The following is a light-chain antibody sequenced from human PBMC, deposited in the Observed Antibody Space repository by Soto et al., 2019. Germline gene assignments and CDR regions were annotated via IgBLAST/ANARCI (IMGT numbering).Light chain of an antibody. CDR3: QQYYSYPRT. CDR2: AAS. CDR1: QGISSY. Sequence: AIRMTQSPSSFSASTGDRVTITCRASQGISSYVAWYQQKPGKAPKLLIYAASTLQSGVPSRFSGSGSGTDFTLTISCLQSEDFATYYCQQYYSYPRTFGQGTKVDIK. V-gene: IGKV1-8*01. J-gene: IGKJ1*01.